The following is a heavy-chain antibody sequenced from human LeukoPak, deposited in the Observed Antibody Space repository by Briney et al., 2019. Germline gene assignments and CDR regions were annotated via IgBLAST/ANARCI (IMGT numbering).Heavy chain of an antibody. D-gene: IGHD3-3*01. J-gene: IGHJ6*03. CDR1: GFTVSNNF. Sequence: GGSLRLSCAASGFTVSNNFMTWVRQTPEKGLEWVSFLYRGGTTYYTGSVKGRFTISRDSSRNTLYLQMDSLRAEDTAVYYCARGPGDFWRGYYYMDVWGKGTTVTVSS. CDR2: LYRGGTT. CDR3: ARGPGDFWRGYYYMDV. V-gene: IGHV3-53*01.